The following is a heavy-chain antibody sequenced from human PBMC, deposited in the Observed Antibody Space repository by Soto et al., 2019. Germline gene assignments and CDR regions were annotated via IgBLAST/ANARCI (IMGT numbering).Heavy chain of an antibody. CDR3: AKEHQWVVRPSLPKYYYGMDV. CDR2: ISFDGSNK. J-gene: IGHJ6*02. Sequence: GSLRLSCAASGFTFSSYGMHWVRQAPGKGLEWVAAISFDGSNKYHADSAKGRFTISRDNSKNTLFLQMNSLRAEDTAVYYCAKEHQWVVRPSLPKYYYGMDVWGQGTTVTVSS. D-gene: IGHD6-19*01. V-gene: IGHV3-30*18. CDR1: GFTFSSYG.